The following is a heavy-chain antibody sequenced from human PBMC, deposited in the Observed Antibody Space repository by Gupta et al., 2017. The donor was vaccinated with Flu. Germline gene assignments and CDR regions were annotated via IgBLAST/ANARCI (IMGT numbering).Heavy chain of an antibody. V-gene: IGHV3-73*01. J-gene: IGHJ4*02. CDR2: IRSKANSYAT. D-gene: IGHD3-16*01. CDR3: TRFDDGGAPFDY. Sequence: QASGKGLEWVGRIRSKANSYATSYTASVKGRFTISRDDSKNTAYLQMNSLKTEDTAVYYCTRFDDGGAPFDYWGLGTLVTVSS.